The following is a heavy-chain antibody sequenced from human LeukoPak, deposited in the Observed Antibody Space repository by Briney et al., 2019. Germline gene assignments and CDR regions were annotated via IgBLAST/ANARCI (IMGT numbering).Heavy chain of an antibody. CDR3: ARGPYSSGWFFDY. CDR2: INPNSGDT. V-gene: IGHV1-2*02. CDR1: GYTFTGYY. J-gene: IGHJ4*02. D-gene: IGHD6-19*01. Sequence: ASVKVSCKASGYTFTGYYMHWVRQAPGQGLEWMGWINPNSGDTNYAQNFQGRVTMTRDTSISTAYMELSRLRSDDTAVYYCARGPYSSGWFFDYWGQGTLVTVSS.